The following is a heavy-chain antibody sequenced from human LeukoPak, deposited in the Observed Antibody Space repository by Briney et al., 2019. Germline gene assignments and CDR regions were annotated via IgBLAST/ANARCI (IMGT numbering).Heavy chain of an antibody. V-gene: IGHV3-11*04. D-gene: IGHD3-22*01. J-gene: IGHJ4*02. CDR3: ARDLLYDSSGIFDY. CDR1: GFTFSDYC. CDR2: ISSSGSTI. Sequence: PGGSLRLSCAASGFTFSDYCMSWIRQAPGKGLEWVSYISSSGSTIYYADSVKGRFTISRDNAKNSLYLQMNSLRAEDTAVYYCARDLLYDSSGIFDYWGQGTLVTVSS.